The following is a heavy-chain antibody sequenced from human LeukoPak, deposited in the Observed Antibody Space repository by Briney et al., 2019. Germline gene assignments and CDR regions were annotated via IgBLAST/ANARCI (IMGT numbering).Heavy chain of an antibody. CDR1: GFTFRNYG. J-gene: IGHJ4*02. CDR2: ISSDSSKI. Sequence: PGRSLRLSCAASGFTFRNYGMNWVRQAPGKGLEWVAVISSDSSKIYYADSVKDRFTISRDNSENAAFLQMNSLRAEDTAVYYCAKVSGPADYWGQGTLVTVSS. CDR3: AKVSGPADY. D-gene: IGHD3-10*01. V-gene: IGHV3-30*18.